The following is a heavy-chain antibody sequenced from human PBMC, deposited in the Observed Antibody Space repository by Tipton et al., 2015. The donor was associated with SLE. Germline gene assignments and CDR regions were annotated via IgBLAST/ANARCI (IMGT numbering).Heavy chain of an antibody. Sequence: TLSLTCTVSGGSISSYYWSWIRQPPGKGLEWIGYIYYSGSTNYNPSLKSRVTISVDTSKNQFSLKLSSVTAADTAVYYCARVGGSGYLNWFDPWGKGTLVTVSS. CDR3: ARVGGSGYLNWFDP. J-gene: IGHJ5*02. CDR2: IYYSGST. V-gene: IGHV4-59*01. CDR1: GGSISSYY. D-gene: IGHD3-22*01.